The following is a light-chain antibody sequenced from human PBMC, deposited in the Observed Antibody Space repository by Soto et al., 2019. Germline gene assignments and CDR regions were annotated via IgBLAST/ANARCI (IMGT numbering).Light chain of an antibody. CDR3: QQYNNWPRT. Sequence: EIVMTQSPATLSVSPGERSTLSCRASQSVRSNLAWYQQKPGQXPRXXIYGASARATGFPARFSGSGSGTELTLTISSLQSEDGEVYDCQQYNNWPRTFGQGTKVDIK. V-gene: IGKV3-15*01. CDR2: GAS. J-gene: IGKJ1*01. CDR1: QSVRSN.